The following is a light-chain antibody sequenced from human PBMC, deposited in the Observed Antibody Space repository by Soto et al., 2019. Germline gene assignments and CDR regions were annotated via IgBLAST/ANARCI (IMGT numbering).Light chain of an antibody. J-gene: IGKJ4*01. V-gene: IGKV2-28*01. CDR1: QSLLHSNGYNY. CDR2: LGS. CDR3: MQALLQLN. Sequence: DTVMTQAPLSRPVTHGGPACISFSSSQSLLHSNGYNYLDWYLQKPGQSPQILIYLGSNRASGLPDRFSGSGSGTDFTLKISRVEAEDVGVYYCMQALLQLNCGGGTKGDIK.